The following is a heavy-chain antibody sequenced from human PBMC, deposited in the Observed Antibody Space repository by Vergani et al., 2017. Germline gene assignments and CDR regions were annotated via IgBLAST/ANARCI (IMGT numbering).Heavy chain of an antibody. D-gene: IGHD2-15*01. J-gene: IGHJ4*02. V-gene: IGHV3-21*04. CDR1: GFTFSSYS. CDR3: AKTSWAYCSGGSCYPFDY. CDR2: ISSSSSYI. Sequence: EVQLVESGGGLVKPGGSLRLSCAASGFTFSSYSMNWVRQAPGKGLEWVSSISSSSSYIYYADSVKGRFTISRDNAKNSLYLQMNSLRAEGTAVYYCAKTSWAYCSGGSCYPFDYWGQGTLVTVSS.